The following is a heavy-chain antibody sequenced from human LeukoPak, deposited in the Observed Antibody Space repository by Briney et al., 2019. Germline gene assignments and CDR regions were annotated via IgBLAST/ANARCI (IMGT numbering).Heavy chain of an antibody. J-gene: IGHJ3*02. D-gene: IGHD4-23*01. Sequence: SETLSLTCAVYGGSFSGYYCSWIRQLPGKGLEWIGEINHSGSTNYNPSLKSRVTISVDTSKNQFSLKLRSVTAADTAVYYCARDPTVVTPDAVDIWGQGTKVTVSS. CDR2: INHSGST. V-gene: IGHV4-34*01. CDR1: GGSFSGYY. CDR3: ARDPTVVTPDAVDI.